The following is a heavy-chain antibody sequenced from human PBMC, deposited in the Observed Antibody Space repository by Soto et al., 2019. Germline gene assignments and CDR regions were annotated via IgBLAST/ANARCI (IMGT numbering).Heavy chain of an antibody. CDR1: GFSLSTSGVS. Sequence: QITLKESGPTLVKPTQTLTLTCTFSGFSLSTSGVSVGWIRQPPGKALEWLALIYWDYDKRYSPSLKSRLTITKDPSKNQVVLTMTNMDPVDTATYYCARYTRMGDFLDWGQGTLVTVSS. V-gene: IGHV2-5*02. CDR2: IYWDYDK. CDR3: ARYTRMGDFLD. D-gene: IGHD3-16*01. J-gene: IGHJ4*02.